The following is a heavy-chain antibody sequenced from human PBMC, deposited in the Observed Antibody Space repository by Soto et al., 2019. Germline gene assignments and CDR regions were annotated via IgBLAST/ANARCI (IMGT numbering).Heavy chain of an antibody. V-gene: IGHV4-39*01. D-gene: IGHD3-9*01. CDR2: IYYSGST. CDR1: GGSISSSSYY. J-gene: IGHJ4*02. CDR3: ARHLSSITILHY. Sequence: SETLSLTCTVSGGSISSSSYYWGWIRQPPGKGLEWIGSIYYSGSTYYNPSLKSRVTISVDTSKNQFSLKLSSVTAADTAVYYCARHLSSITILHYWGQGTLVTVSS.